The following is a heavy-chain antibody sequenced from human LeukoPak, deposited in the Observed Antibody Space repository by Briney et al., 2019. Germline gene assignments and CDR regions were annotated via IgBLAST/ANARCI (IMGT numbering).Heavy chain of an antibody. Sequence: PSETLSRTCTISGGSISGYYWSWIRQPPGKGLEWIGYIYYSGRTDYNPSLKSRVTISVDTSKNQFSLKLSSVTAADTAVYYCARHRSGSYWRAFDIWGQGTMVTVSS. CDR3: ARHRSGSYWRAFDI. CDR1: GGSISGYY. V-gene: IGHV4-59*08. J-gene: IGHJ3*02. D-gene: IGHD1-26*01. CDR2: IYYSGRT.